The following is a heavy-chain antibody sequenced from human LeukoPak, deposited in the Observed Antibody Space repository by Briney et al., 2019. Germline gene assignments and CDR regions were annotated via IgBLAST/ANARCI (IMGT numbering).Heavy chain of an antibody. CDR1: GLNLSSYA. J-gene: IGHJ6*03. Sequence: GGSLRLSCAASGLNLSSYALHGLGPPPRKGVDWVAVISYVGSNKYYAHSVKGRFPISRDNSKNALYLQMTSLRAEDTAVYYCARVGLLRWLTNGGYNYYYMDVWGKGTTVTVSS. CDR2: ISYVGSNK. V-gene: IGHV3-30*04. D-gene: IGHD4-23*01. CDR3: ARVGLLRWLTNGGYNYYYMDV.